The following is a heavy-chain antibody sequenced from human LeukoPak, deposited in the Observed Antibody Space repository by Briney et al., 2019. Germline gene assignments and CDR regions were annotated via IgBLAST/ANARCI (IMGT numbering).Heavy chain of an antibody. CDR2: IKHDGSAE. J-gene: IGHJ6*02. CDR1: GFTFSSYW. Sequence: GGSLRLSCAASGFTFSSYWMSWVRQAPGKGLEWVANIKHDGSAEYYVDSVKGRFTISRDNAKNSLYLQMNSLRAEDTAVYYCASLETEYSSSFLENYGMDVWGQGTTVTVSS. V-gene: IGHV3-7*01. CDR3: ASLETEYSSSFLENYGMDV. D-gene: IGHD6-13*01.